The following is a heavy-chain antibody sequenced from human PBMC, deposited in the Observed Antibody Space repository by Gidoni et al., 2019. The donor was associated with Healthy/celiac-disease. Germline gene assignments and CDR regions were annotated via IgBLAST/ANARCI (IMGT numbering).Heavy chain of an antibody. Sequence: QVQLVPSGAEVQKPRASVKVSCQASGYTFTSYCISWVRQATGQGLEWMGWSSAYNGNTNYAQKLQGRVTMTTDTATSTAYRELRSLRSDDTAVYYCARDLEGITMFGVVMDAFDIWGQGTMVTVSS. V-gene: IGHV1-18*01. CDR2: SSAYNGNT. D-gene: IGHD3-3*01. CDR1: GYTFTSYC. CDR3: ARDLEGITMFGVVMDAFDI. J-gene: IGHJ3*02.